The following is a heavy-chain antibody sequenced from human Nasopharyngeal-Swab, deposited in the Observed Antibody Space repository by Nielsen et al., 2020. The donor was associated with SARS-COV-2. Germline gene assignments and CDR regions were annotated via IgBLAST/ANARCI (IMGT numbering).Heavy chain of an antibody. Sequence: SVTVSCKASGGTFSSYAISWVRQAPGQGLEWMGGIIPIFGTANYAQKFQGRVTITADESTSTAYMELSSLRSEDTAVYYCARAGRDYDYVWGSYRYIYFPFDYWGQGTLVTVSS. V-gene: IGHV1-69*13. J-gene: IGHJ4*02. CDR2: IIPIFGTA. D-gene: IGHD3-16*02. CDR3: ARAGRDYDYVWGSYRYIYFPFDY. CDR1: GGTFSSYA.